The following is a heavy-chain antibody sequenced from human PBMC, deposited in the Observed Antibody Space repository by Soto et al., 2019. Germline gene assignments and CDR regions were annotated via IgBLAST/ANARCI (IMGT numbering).Heavy chain of an antibody. CDR2: IYYSGST. Sequence: QVQLQESGPGLVKPSQTLSLTCTVSGGSISSGGYYWSWIRQHPGKGLEWIGYIYYSGSTYYNPSLXSXXTISVDTSKNQFSPKLSSVTAADTAVYYCARGGRRSPGMDVWGQGTTVTVSS. J-gene: IGHJ6*02. CDR3: ARGGRRSPGMDV. V-gene: IGHV4-31*03. CDR1: GGSISSGGYY.